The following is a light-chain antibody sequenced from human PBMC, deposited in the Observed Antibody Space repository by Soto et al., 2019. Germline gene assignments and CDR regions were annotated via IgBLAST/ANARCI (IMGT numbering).Light chain of an antibody. Sequence: DIQMPQSPSTLSASVGDRVTITCRASQSINTWLAWYQLKPGRAPKLLIYKASTLESGVSSRFSGSGSGTEFTLTISSLQPDDFATYYCQQYQTYSQFGQGTRVEIK. CDR1: QSINTW. CDR2: KAS. V-gene: IGKV1-5*03. CDR3: QQYQTYSQ. J-gene: IGKJ1*01.